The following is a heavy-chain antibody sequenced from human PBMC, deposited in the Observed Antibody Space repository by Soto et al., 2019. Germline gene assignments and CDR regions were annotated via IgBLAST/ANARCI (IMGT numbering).Heavy chain of an antibody. Sequence: EVQLLESGGRLVQPGQSLRLSCAASPVGFSGLGTSWVRQAPGKGLEWVSTIDNSGTRTHYADSVKGRFTISRDTSKYTLDLQMDYLRAEDTALYHCVSWLSAHFDYWGRGTLVTVSS. CDR3: VSWLSAHFDY. D-gene: IGHD6-19*01. V-gene: IGHV3-23*05. J-gene: IGHJ4*02. CDR2: IDNSGTRT. CDR1: PVGFSGLG.